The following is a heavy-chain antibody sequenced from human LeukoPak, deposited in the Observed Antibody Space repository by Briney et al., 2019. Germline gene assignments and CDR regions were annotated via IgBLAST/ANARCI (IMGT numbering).Heavy chain of an antibody. CDR1: GYTFTNYG. Sequence: ASVKVSCKASGYTFTNYGLSWVRQAPGQGLEWMGWISPYNGNTNYAQKVQGRVTLTTDTPTSTGYMELRSLISDDTAVYYCARDSNDYVWGDFRYMIERGTYFNYWGQGTLVTVSS. CDR3: ARDSNDYVWGDFRYMIERGTYFNY. CDR2: ISPYNGNT. V-gene: IGHV1-18*01. J-gene: IGHJ4*02. D-gene: IGHD3-16*02.